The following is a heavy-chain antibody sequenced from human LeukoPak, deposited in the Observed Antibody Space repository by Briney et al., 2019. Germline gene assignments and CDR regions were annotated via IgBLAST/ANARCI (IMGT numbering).Heavy chain of an antibody. J-gene: IGHJ3*02. Sequence: ASVKVSCKASGYTFTSYGISWVRQAPGQGLEWMRWISAYNGNTNYAQKLQGRVTMTTDTSTSTAYMELRSLRSDDTAVYYCARDPKRLRYFDWLTSDAFDIWGQGTMVTVSS. CDR3: ARDPKRLRYFDWLTSDAFDI. D-gene: IGHD3-9*01. CDR1: GYTFTSYG. V-gene: IGHV1-18*01. CDR2: ISAYNGNT.